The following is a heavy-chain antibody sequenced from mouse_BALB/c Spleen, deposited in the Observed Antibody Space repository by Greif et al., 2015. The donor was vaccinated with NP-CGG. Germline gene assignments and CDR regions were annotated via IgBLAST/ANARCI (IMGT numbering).Heavy chain of an antibody. CDR3: ARVLTTATDYYAMDY. J-gene: IGHJ4*01. D-gene: IGHD1-2*01. CDR1: GFTFTDYY. Sequence: EVKLMESGGGLVQPGGSLRLSCATSGFTFTDYYMSWVRQPPGKALEWLGFIRNKANGYTTEYSASVKGRFTISRDNSQSILYLQMNTLRAEDSATYYCARVLTTATDYYAMDYWGQGTSVTVSS. V-gene: IGHV7-3*02. CDR2: IRNKANGYTT.